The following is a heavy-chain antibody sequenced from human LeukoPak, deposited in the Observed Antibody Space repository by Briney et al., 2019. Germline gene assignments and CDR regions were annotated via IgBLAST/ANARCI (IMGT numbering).Heavy chain of an antibody. Sequence: GESLKISCKGSGYSFTDHWIGWVRQMPGKGLEWMGIIYPGDSDTRYSPSSQGQVTISADKSISTAYLQWSSLKASDTAMYYRARDIVRGDVAFDYWGQGTLVTVSS. CDR1: GYSFTDHW. V-gene: IGHV5-51*01. D-gene: IGHD3-10*01. J-gene: IGHJ4*02. CDR3: ARDIVRGDVAFDY. CDR2: IYPGDSDT.